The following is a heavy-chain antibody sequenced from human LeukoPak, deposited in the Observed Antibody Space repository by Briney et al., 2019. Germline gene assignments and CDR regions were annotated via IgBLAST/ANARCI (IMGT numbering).Heavy chain of an antibody. CDR2: ISASASST. CDR3: AKNSGSYSWFDY. CDR1: GFTFSSYA. V-gene: IGHV3-23*01. J-gene: IGHJ4*02. D-gene: IGHD1-26*01. Sequence: GGSLRLSCAASGFTFSSYAMSWVRQAPGKGLEWVSAISASASSTYYADSVKGRFTISRDNSKNTLYLQMNSLRGEGTAVYYCAKNSGSYSWFDYWGQGTLVTVSS.